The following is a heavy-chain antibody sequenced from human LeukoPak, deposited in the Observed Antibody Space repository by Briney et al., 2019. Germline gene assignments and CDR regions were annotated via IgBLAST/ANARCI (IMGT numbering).Heavy chain of an antibody. CDR1: GFTFSSYS. Sequence: GGSLRLSCAASGFTFSSYSMNWVRQVPGKGLEWVSSISSSSSYIYYADSVKGRFTISRDNAKNSLYLQMNSLRAEDTAVYYCARWVSSYYYMDVWGKGTTVTVSS. V-gene: IGHV3-21*01. CDR2: ISSSSSYI. D-gene: IGHD2/OR15-2a*01. CDR3: ARWVSSYYYMDV. J-gene: IGHJ6*03.